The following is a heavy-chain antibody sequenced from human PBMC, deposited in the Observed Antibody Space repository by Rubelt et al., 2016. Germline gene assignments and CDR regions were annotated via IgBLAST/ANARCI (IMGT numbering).Heavy chain of an antibody. J-gene: IGHJ5*02. CDR2: IYYSGGT. CDR3: ARHMKTLTVNWFDP. D-gene: IGHD2-21*02. Sequence: QVHLQESGPGLVKPSETLSLTCAVSSDSISSSYWSWIRQSPGKGLEWIGSIYYSGGTNYNPSLKSVVTISKTTSKDPFSLRLSSVTAADTAVYYCARHMKTLTVNWFDPWGQGTLVTVSS. CDR1: SDSISSSY. V-gene: IGHV4-59*08.